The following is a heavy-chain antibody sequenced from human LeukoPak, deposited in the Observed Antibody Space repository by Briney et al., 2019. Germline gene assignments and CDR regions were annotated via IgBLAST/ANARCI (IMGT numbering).Heavy chain of an antibody. CDR1: GGSITTTNY. CDR2: ISLSGYT. J-gene: IGHJ4*02. D-gene: IGHD5-12*01. V-gene: IGHV4-4*02. CDR3: ARSDIVATMYFDY. Sequence: PSETLSLTCGVSGGSITTTNYWSWVRQSPGRGLEWIGEISLSGYTGFNPSLRGRVTMSVDTSKNQFSLKLSSVTAADTAVYYCARSDIVATMYFDYWGQGTLVTVSS.